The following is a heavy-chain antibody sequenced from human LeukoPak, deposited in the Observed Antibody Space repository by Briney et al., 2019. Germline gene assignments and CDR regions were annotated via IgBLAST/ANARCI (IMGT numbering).Heavy chain of an antibody. D-gene: IGHD2-15*01. CDR2: IYYSGST. CDR1: GGSISSSSYY. J-gene: IGHJ6*04. V-gene: IGHV4-39*01. CDR3: TRPPIHCSGGSCLNRMDV. Sequence: SETLSLTCTVSGGSISSSSYYWGWIRQPPGKGLEWIGSIYYSGSTYYNPSLKSRVTISVDTSKNQFSLKLSSVTAADTAVYYCTRPPIHCSGGSCLNRMDVWGKGTTVTISS.